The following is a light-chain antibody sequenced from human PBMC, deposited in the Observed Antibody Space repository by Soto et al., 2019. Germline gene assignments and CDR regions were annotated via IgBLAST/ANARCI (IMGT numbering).Light chain of an antibody. CDR3: AAWDDSLNVVV. Sequence: QSVLTQPTSASGTPGQTVTISCSGSRSNIGRNTLNWYQQLPGTAPKLLISTSNQRPSGVRDRFSGSKSGTSASLAISGLQSDDEADYYCAAWDDSLNVVVFGGGTKLTVL. J-gene: IGLJ2*01. CDR2: TSN. CDR1: RSNIGRNT. V-gene: IGLV1-44*01.